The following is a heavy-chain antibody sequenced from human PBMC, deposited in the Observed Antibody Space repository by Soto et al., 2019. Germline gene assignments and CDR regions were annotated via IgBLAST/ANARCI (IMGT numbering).Heavy chain of an antibody. V-gene: IGHV3-23*01. J-gene: IGHJ6*02. CDR1: GFTFSSYA. CDR2: ISGSGGST. CDR3: AKGSITIFGVVISYGMDV. Sequence: PGGSLRLSCAASGFTFSSYAMSWVRQAPGKGLEWVSAISGSGGSTYYADYVKGRFTISRDNSKNTLYLQMNSLRAEDTAVYYCAKGSITIFGVVISYGMDVWGQGTTVTVSS. D-gene: IGHD3-3*01.